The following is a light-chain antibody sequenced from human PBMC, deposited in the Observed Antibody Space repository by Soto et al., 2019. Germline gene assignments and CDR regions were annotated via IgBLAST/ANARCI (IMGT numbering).Light chain of an antibody. CDR1: QSISSY. CDR2: AAS. V-gene: IGKV1-9*01. Sequence: DIQMAQYPSSLSASVGDRFTITCRASQSISSYLNWYQQKPGKAPKLLIYAASTLQSGVTLRFSGSGSGTSFTLTISSLQPEDFATYYCQPLLSYPLTVGQVTRLEIK. CDR3: QPLLSYPLT. J-gene: IGKJ5*01.